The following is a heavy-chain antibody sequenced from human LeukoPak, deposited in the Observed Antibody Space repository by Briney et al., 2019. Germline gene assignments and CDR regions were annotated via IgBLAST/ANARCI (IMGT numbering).Heavy chain of an antibody. V-gene: IGHV3-66*01. Sequence: GGSLRLSCAASGFTVSSNYMSWVRQAPGKGLEWVSVIYSGGSTYYADSVKGRFTISRDNSKNTLYLQMNSLRAEDTAVYYCAREEEMATINGMGAFDIWGQGTMVTVSS. J-gene: IGHJ3*02. CDR1: GFTVSSNY. CDR3: AREEEMATINGMGAFDI. D-gene: IGHD5-24*01. CDR2: IYSGGST.